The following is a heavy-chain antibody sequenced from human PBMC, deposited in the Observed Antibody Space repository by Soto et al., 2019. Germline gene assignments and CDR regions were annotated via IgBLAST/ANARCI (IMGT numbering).Heavy chain of an antibody. D-gene: IGHD6-6*01. CDR2: INHSGST. CDR3: AVDYSSSSGYAFDI. CDR1: GGSFSGYY. V-gene: IGHV4-34*01. Sequence: SETLSLTCAVYGGSFSGYYWSWIRQPPGKGLEWIGEINHSGSTNYNPSLKSRVIISVDTSKNQFSLKLSSVTAADTAVYYCAVDYSSSSGYAFDIWGQGTMVTVSS. J-gene: IGHJ3*02.